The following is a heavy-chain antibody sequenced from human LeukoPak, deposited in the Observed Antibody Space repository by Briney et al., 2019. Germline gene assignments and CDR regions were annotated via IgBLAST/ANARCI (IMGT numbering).Heavy chain of an antibody. CDR2: IYYSGST. CDR1: GGSVSSGSYY. V-gene: IGHV4-61*01. J-gene: IGHJ5*02. Sequence: SSETLSLTCTVSGGSVSSGSYYWSWIPQPPGKGLEWIGYIYYSGSTNYNPSLKSRVTISVDTSKNQFSLKLSSVTAADTAVYYCARDRGELVLGFDPWGQGTLVTVSS. D-gene: IGHD1-7*01. CDR3: ARDRGELVLGFDP.